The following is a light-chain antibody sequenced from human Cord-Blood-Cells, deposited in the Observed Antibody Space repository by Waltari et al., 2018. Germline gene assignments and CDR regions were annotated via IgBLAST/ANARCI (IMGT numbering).Light chain of an antibody. V-gene: IGLV2-23*01. CDR1: SSDVGSYNL. Sequence: QSALTQPASVSGSPGQSITISCTGTSSDVGSYNLVSWYQQHPGKAPKLMIYEGSKRPSGVSNRFSGSKSGNTASQTISGLQAEDEADYYCCSYAGSSTVFGGGTKLTVL. CDR2: EGS. J-gene: IGLJ3*02. CDR3: CSYAGSSTV.